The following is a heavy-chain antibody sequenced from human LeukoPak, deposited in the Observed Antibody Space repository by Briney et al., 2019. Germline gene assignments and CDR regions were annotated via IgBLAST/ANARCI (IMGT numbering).Heavy chain of an antibody. Sequence: NPSETLFLTCTVSGGSISSSSYYWGWIRQPPGKGLEWIGSIYYSGSTYYNPSLKSRVTISVDTSKKQFSLKLSSVTAADTAVYYRARDGIAARQGWFDPWGQGTLVTVSS. CDR2: IYYSGST. J-gene: IGHJ5*02. CDR1: GGSISSSSYY. D-gene: IGHD6-6*01. CDR3: ARDGIAARQGWFDP. V-gene: IGHV4-39*07.